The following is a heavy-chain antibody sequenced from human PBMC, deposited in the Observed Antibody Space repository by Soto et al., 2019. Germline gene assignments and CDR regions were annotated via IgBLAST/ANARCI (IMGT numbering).Heavy chain of an antibody. CDR2: ISYDGSNK. V-gene: IGHV3-30-3*01. Sequence: QVQLVESGGGVVQPGRSLRLSCAASGFTFSSYAMHWVRQAPGKGLEWVAVISYDGSNKYYADSVKGRFTISRDNSKNTLYLQMNSLRAEDTAVYYCARDWYYNILTGNFDYWGHGTLVTVSS. D-gene: IGHD3-9*01. J-gene: IGHJ4*01. CDR1: GFTFSSYA. CDR3: ARDWYYNILTGNFDY.